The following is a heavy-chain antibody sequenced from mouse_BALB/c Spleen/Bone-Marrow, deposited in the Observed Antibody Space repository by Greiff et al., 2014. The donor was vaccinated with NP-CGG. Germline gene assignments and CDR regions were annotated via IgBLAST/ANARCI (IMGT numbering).Heavy chain of an antibody. CDR3: ARGNYYDYDYFDY. CDR1: GYTFTSYV. CDR2: INPYNDGT. V-gene: IGHV1-14*01. D-gene: IGHD2-4*01. Sequence: EVQLQQSGPELVKPGASVKMSCKASGYTFTSYVMHWVKQKPGQGLEWIGYINPYNDGTTYNEKFKGKATLTSDKSSSTAYMELSSLTSEDSAVYYCARGNYYDYDYFDYWAKAPLSQSPQ. J-gene: IGHJ2*01.